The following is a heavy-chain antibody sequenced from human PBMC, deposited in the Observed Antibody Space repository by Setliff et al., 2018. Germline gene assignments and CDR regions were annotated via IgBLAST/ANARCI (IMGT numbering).Heavy chain of an antibody. J-gene: IGHJ6*04. D-gene: IGHD3-3*01. CDR3: ARARSRYYNFWSGEMDV. V-gene: IGHV4-39*07. CDR2: IYSGGTT. CDR1: GDSMNSGVYY. Sequence: SETLSLTCKVSGDSMNSGVYYWAWIRQPPGKGLEWIGRIYSGGTTYYNSSLKSRVTISVDTSKNQFSLKLSSVTAADTAVYYCARARSRYYNFWSGEMDVWGKGTTVTVSS.